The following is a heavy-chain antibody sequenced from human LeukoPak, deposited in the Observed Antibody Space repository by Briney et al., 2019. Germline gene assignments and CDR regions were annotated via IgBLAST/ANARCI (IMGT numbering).Heavy chain of an antibody. CDR3: HTAAYDILTGYYHWYFDL. Sequence: GGSLRLSCAASGFTFTNAWMSWVRQAPGRGLEWVGRIKSKTDGGTPDYAATVKGRFTISRDDSQNMLYLQMNSLKTEDTAFFYWHTAAYDILTGYYHWYFDLWGRGTLVTVSS. CDR2: IKSKTDGGTP. V-gene: IGHV3-15*01. D-gene: IGHD3-9*01. J-gene: IGHJ2*01. CDR1: GFTFTNAW.